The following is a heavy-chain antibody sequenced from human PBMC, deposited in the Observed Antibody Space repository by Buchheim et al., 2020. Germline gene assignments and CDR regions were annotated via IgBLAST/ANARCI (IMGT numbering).Heavy chain of an antibody. J-gene: IGHJ6*02. D-gene: IGHD3-3*01. V-gene: IGHV4-39*07. CDR1: GGPISSSDYY. CDR2: MFYSGNT. CDR3: ARTPYDFWSHYYGMDV. Sequence: QLQLQESGPGLVKPSETLSLTCTVSGGPISSSDYYWGWIRQPPGKGLEWIATMFYSGNTYYNSSLKSRVTMSVDTSKNQFSLKLSSVTAADTAVYYCARTPYDFWSHYYGMDVWGQGTT.